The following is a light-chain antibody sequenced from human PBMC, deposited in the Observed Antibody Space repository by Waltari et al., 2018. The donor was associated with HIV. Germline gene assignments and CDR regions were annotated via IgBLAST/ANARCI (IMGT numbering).Light chain of an antibody. J-gene: IGLJ3*02. Sequence: QSVLTQPPSASGTPGQRVTISCSGSSSNIGSNTVNWYQQLPGPAPKLLLFGKHPRPSGVPDRFSGSKSGTSAALAISGLQSEDEADYYCAAWDGSLNGRVFGGGTKLTVL. V-gene: IGLV1-44*01. CDR3: AAWDGSLNGRV. CDR2: GKH. CDR1: SSNIGSNT.